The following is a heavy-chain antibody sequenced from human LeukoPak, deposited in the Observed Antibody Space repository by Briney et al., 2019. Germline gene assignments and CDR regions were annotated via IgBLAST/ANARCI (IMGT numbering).Heavy chain of an antibody. Sequence: GASVKVSCKASGYTFTGYYMHWVRQAPGQGLEWMGWINTNTGNPTYAQGFTGRYAFSLDTSVSTAYLQISGLQADDTAVYYCGRDPKLGIRGYTYGYIDYWGQGTLVTVSS. J-gene: IGHJ4*02. V-gene: IGHV7-4-1*02. CDR2: INTNTGNP. CDR3: GRDPKLGIRGYTYGYIDY. CDR1: GYTFTGYY. D-gene: IGHD5-18*01.